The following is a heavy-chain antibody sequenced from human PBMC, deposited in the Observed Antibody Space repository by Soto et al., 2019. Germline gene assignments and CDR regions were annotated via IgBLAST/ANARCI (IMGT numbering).Heavy chain of an antibody. CDR2: IYYSGST. CDR1: GGSISSGGYY. V-gene: IGHV4-31*03. CDR3: ARGGGATMVRGVIMTWFDP. J-gene: IGHJ5*02. Sequence: QVQLQESGPGLVKPSQTLSLTCTVSGGSISSGGYYWSWIRQHPGKGLEWIGYIYYSGSTYYNPALTSRVTKSVATSKNQFSLKVSSVAAADTAVYYWARGGGATMVRGVIMTWFDPWGQGTLVTVSS. D-gene: IGHD3-10*01.